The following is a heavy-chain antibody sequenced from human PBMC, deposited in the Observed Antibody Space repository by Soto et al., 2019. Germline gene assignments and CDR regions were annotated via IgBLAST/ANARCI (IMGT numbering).Heavy chain of an antibody. CDR1: GFTFSSYS. CDR3: ARGVSRWDVVVPAAIGYMDV. D-gene: IGHD2-2*02. J-gene: IGHJ6*03. V-gene: IGHV3-48*01. CDR2: ISSSSSTI. Sequence: GGSLRLSCAASGFTFSSYSMNWVRQAPGKGLEWVSYISSSSSTIYYADSVKGRFTISRDNAKNSLYLQMNSLRAEDTAVYYCARGVSRWDVVVPAAIGYMDVWGKGTTVTVSS.